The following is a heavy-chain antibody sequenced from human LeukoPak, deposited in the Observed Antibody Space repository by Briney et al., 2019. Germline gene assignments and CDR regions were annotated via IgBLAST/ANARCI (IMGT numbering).Heavy chain of an antibody. V-gene: IGHV4-31*03. CDR1: GGSISSGGYY. CDR2: IYYSGST. J-gene: IGHJ4*02. CDR3: ARANYYDSSGYPSEGYFDY. D-gene: IGHD3-22*01. Sequence: PSQTLSLTCTVSGGSISSGGYYWSWIRQHPGKGLEWIGYIYYSGSTYYNPSLKSRVTISVDTSKNQFSLKLSSVTAADTAVNYCARANYYDSSGYPSEGYFDYWGQGTLVTVSS.